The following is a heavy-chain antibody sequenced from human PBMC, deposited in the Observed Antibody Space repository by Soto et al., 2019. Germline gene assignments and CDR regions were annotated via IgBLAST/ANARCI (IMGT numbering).Heavy chain of an antibody. CDR3: ARGRASGSYYLLDY. V-gene: IGHV1-8*01. D-gene: IGHD3-10*01. J-gene: IGHJ4*02. Sequence: ASVKVSCKASGNTFTSYDINWVRQATGHGLEWMGWINPNSGNIGYAQKFQGRVTMTRDTAIRTAYMEVSRLRSDDTAVYYCARGRASGSYYLLDYWGQGTLVTV. CDR1: GNTFTSYD. CDR2: INPNSGNI.